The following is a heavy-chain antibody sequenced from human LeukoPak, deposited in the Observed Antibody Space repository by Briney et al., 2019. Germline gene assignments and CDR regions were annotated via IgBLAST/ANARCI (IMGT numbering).Heavy chain of an antibody. Sequence: PGGSLRLSCAASGFSFSDHYTTWIRHATGKGPELVAYIRGSGTVTNYRDSVKGRFTISRDNSKNSLYLPMNSLRVEDTALYSCSNDPRLMALWGQGTLGTVSS. J-gene: IGHJ4*02. CDR3: SNDPRLMAL. D-gene: IGHD5-24*01. CDR2: IRGSGTVT. V-gene: IGHV3-11*01. CDR1: GFSFSDHY.